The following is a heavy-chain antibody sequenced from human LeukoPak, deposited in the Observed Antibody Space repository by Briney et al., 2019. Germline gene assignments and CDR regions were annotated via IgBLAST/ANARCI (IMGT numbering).Heavy chain of an antibody. J-gene: IGHJ4*02. CDR3: ARGVAAAGMVD. CDR1: GYSICSGYY. CDR2: NYHSGST. V-gene: IGHV4-38-2*02. D-gene: IGHD6-13*01. Sequence: PSETLSLTCTVSGYSICSGYYWGWIRQPPGKGLEWIRSNYHSGSTYHNLSLKRPVTISVDTSKNQFSLKQSSVTAPDTAVYYCARGVAAAGMVDWGQGTLVTVSS.